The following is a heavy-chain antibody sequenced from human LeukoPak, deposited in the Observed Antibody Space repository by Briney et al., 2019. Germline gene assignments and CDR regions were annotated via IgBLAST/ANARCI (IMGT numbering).Heavy chain of an antibody. D-gene: IGHD1-7*01. V-gene: IGHV1-18*01. J-gene: IGHJ4*02. CDR3: ARAPEMSWLELRGVEFDY. Sequence: GASVKVSCKASGYTFTSYGISWVRQAPGQGLEWMGWISAYNGNTNYAQKLQGRVTMTTDTSTSTAYMELRSLRSDDTAVYYCARAPEMSWLELRGVEFDYWGQGTLVTVSS. CDR1: GYTFTSYG. CDR2: ISAYNGNT.